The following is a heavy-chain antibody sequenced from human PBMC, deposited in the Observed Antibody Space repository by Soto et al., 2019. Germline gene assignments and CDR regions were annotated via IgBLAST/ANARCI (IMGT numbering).Heavy chain of an antibody. J-gene: IGHJ6*02. D-gene: IGHD3-10*01. Sequence: GGSLRLSCAASGFTFSSYSMNWVRQAPGKGLEWVSYISSSSSTIYYADSVKGRFTISRDNAKNSLYLQMNSLRAEDTAVYYCARVGWFGDYGMDVWGQGTTVTVSS. CDR2: ISSSSSTI. CDR1: GFTFSSYS. CDR3: ARVGWFGDYGMDV. V-gene: IGHV3-48*01.